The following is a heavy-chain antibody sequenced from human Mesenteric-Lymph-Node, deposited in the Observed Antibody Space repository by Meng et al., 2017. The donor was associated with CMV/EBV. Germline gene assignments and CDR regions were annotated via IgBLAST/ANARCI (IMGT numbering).Heavy chain of an antibody. V-gene: IGHV3-53*01. CDR3: ARELVHMSPNDF. CDR1: GFSVSSHH. Sequence: GESLKISCAASGFSVSSHHMSWVRQAPGKGLEWVSGIYSDGSTYSADSVRGRLTISRDSFKNNLYLQMNSLRAEDTAVYYCARELVHMSPNDFWGQGTLVTVSS. CDR2: IYSDGST. D-gene: IGHD2-21*01. J-gene: IGHJ4*02.